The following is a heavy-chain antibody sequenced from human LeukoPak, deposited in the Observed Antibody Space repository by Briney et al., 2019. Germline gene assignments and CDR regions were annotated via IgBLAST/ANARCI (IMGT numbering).Heavy chain of an antibody. CDR1: GYTFTGYY. Sequence: GASVKVSCKASGYTFTGYYMHWVRQAPGQGLEWMGWISAYNGNTNYAQKLQGRVTMTTDTSTSTAYMELRSLRSDDTAVYYCARDQIPYSSGWYDPDYWGQGTLVTVSS. V-gene: IGHV1-18*04. D-gene: IGHD6-19*01. J-gene: IGHJ4*02. CDR2: ISAYNGNT. CDR3: ARDQIPYSSGWYDPDY.